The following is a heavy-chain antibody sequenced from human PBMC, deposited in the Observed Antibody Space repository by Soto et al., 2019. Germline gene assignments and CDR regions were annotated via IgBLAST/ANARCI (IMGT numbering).Heavy chain of an antibody. CDR1: GYSFTSYW. Sequence: GESLKISCKGSGYSFTSYWVGWVRQMPGKGLEWMGIIYPGDSDTRYSPSFQGQVTISADKSISTAYLQWSSLKASDTAMYYCARPSGGRRGIHYYGMDVWGQGTTVTVSS. CDR3: ARPSGGRRGIHYYGMDV. D-gene: IGHD3-16*01. J-gene: IGHJ6*02. CDR2: IYPGDSDT. V-gene: IGHV5-51*01.